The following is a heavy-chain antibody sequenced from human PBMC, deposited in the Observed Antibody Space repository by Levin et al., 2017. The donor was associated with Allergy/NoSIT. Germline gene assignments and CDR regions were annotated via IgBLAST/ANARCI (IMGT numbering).Heavy chain of an antibody. CDR2: MNPNSANT. CDR3: ARGWSTSSLDY. J-gene: IGHJ4*02. CDR1: GYTFTNFD. Sequence: AGGSLRLSCKTSGYTFTNFDINWVRQATGQGLEWMGWMNPNSANTGSAQKFQGRVTMTRNTSIRTAYMELSSLSSEDTAVYYCARGWSTSSLDYWGQGTLVTVSS. D-gene: IGHD1-26*01. V-gene: IGHV1-8*01.